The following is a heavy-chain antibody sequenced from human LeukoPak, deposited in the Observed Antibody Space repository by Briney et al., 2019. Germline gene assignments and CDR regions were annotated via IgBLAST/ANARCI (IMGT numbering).Heavy chain of an antibody. CDR3: ARLGEYSLKD. J-gene: IGHJ4*02. V-gene: IGHV4-59*01. CDR1: GGSISSYS. CDR2: ISYSGIT. Sequence: SETLSLTCTVSGGSISSYSWSWIRQPPGKGLEWIGYISYSGITNYNPSLKSRVTISVDTSKNQFSLKLSSVTAADTAVYYCARLGEYSLKDWGQGILVTVSS. D-gene: IGHD3-16*01.